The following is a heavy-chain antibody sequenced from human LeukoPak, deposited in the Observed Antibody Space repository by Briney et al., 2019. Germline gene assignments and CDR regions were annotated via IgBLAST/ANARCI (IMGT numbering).Heavy chain of an antibody. V-gene: IGHV4-59*01. D-gene: IGHD2-8*02. CDR2: TSDNGHT. CDR3: ARWHSPGRHFDY. J-gene: IGHJ4*02. CDR1: GGSLRNYY. Sequence: ETLSLTCTVSGGSLRNYYWNWIRQPPGKELEWIGYTSDNGHTDYKPCLKSRATISVDTSKNQFSLKLTSANAADKAMYYCARWHSPGRHFDYWGQGTLVTVSS.